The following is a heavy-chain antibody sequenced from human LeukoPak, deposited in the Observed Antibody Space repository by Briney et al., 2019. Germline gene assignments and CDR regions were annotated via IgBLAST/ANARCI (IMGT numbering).Heavy chain of an antibody. CDR3: ARAPNWNDDYFDY. V-gene: IGHV3-7*01. J-gene: IGHJ4*02. CDR1: GLTLSNFW. CDR2: IKQDGSVK. D-gene: IGHD1-1*01. Sequence: QPGGSLRLSCAASGLTLSNFWMNWVRQVPGKGLEWVASIKQDGSVKSYVDSVKGRFTLSRDNAKNSLYLQMNSPRAEDTAVYYCARAPNWNDDYFDYWGQGTLVTVSS.